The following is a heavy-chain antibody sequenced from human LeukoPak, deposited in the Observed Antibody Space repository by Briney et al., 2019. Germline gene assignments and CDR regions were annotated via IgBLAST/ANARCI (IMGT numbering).Heavy chain of an antibody. J-gene: IGHJ4*02. CDR1: EFSFSTNS. CDR3: ARDLGQWLAPDAFDI. CDR2: IIPSSSTI. D-gene: IGHD6-19*01. Sequence: GGSLRLSCAASEFSFSTNSMNWVRQAPGRGREWVSYIIPSSSTIFYADSVRGRFTMSRDNAKNTLYLQMNSLRAEDTAVYYCARDLGQWLAPDAFDIWGQGTLVTVFS. V-gene: IGHV3-48*01.